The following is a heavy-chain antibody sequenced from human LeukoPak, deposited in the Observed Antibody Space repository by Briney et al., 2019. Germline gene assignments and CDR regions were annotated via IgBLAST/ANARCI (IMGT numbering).Heavy chain of an antibody. CDR1: GGSISSYY. D-gene: IGHD3-22*01. J-gene: IGHJ4*02. V-gene: IGHV4-59*12. Sequence: PSETLSLTCTVSGGSISSYYWSWIRQPPGKGLEWIGYIYYSGSTNYNPSLKSRVTISVDTSKNQFSLKLSSVTAADTAVYYCARGGVVVNYFDYWGQGTLVTVSS. CDR3: ARGGVVVNYFDY. CDR2: IYYSGST.